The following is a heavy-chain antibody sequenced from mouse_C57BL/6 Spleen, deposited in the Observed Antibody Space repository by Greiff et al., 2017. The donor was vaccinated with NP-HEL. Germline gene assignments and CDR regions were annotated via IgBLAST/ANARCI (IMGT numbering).Heavy chain of an antibody. CDR2: IYPGSGNT. V-gene: IGHV1-76*01. J-gene: IGHJ4*01. CDR1: GYTFTDYY. Sequence: QVQLQQSGAELVRPGASVKLSCKASGYTFTDYYINWVKQRPGQGLEWIARIYPGSGNTYYNEKFKGKATLTAEKSSSTAYMQLSSLTSEDSAVYFCAREFYAMGDWGQGTSVTVSS. CDR3: AREFYAMGD.